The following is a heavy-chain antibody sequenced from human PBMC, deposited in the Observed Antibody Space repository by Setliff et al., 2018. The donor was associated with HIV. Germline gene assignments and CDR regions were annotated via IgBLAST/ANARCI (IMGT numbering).Heavy chain of an antibody. CDR2: IYTSGST. V-gene: IGHV4-4*09. CDR1: GGSISSRTYY. CDR3: ARGLSFYDPGGFDY. J-gene: IGHJ4*02. D-gene: IGHD3-22*01. Sequence: PSETLSLTCTVSGGSISSRTYYWSWIRQPPGKGLEWIGYIYTSGSTNYNPSLKSRVTISVDTSKNQFSLKLSSVTAADTAVYYCARGLSFYDPGGFDYWGQGTLVTVSS.